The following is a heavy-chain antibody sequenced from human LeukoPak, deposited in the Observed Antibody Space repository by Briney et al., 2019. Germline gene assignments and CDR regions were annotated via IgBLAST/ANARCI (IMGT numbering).Heavy chain of an antibody. V-gene: IGHV1-2*02. CDR1: GYTFTGYW. CDR2: MHPNSGVT. J-gene: IGHJ4*02. D-gene: IGHD4-11*01. Sequence: ASVKVSCKASGYTFTGYWIHWVRQAPGQGLEWMGCMHPNSGVTGYAQRFQGRVTMTRDTSISTAYMDLSSLRPDDTAVYYCARDPGYLQSDYWGQGTLVTVPS. CDR3: ARDPGYLQSDY.